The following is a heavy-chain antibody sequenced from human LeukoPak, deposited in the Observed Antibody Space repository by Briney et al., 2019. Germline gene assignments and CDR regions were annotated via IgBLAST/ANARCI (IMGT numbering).Heavy chain of an antibody. J-gene: IGHJ5*02. V-gene: IGHV3-30-3*01. D-gene: IGHD2-2*01. CDR3: ARDRGYCSSTSCDEVFDP. CDR2: ISYDGSNK. CDR1: GFTFSSYA. Sequence: PGGSLRLSCAASGFTFSSYAMHWVRQAPGKGLEWVAVISYDGSNKYYADSVKGRFTISRDNSKNTLYLQMNSLRAEDTAVYYCARDRGYCSSTSCDEVFDPWGQGTLVTVSS.